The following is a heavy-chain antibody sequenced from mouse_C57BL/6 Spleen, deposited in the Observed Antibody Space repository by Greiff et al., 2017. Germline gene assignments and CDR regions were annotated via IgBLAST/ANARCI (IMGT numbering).Heavy chain of an antibody. Sequence: VQLQQPGAELVKPGASVKLSCKASGYTFTSYWMHWVKQRPGQGLEWIGMIHPTSGSTNYNEKFKSKATLTVDKSSSTAYMQLSSLTSEDSAVYYCARKDDDYDEDYFDYWGQGTTLTVSS. CDR2: IHPTSGST. J-gene: IGHJ2*01. CDR3: ARKDDDYDEDYFDY. D-gene: IGHD2-4*01. V-gene: IGHV1-64*01. CDR1: GYTFTSYW.